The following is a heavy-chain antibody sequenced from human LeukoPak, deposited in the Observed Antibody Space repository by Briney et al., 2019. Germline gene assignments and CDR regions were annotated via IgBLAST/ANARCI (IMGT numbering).Heavy chain of an antibody. CDR1: GFTFDNND. V-gene: IGHV3-13*01. D-gene: IGHD1-14*01. Sequence: GGSLRLSCEVSGFTFDNNDMHWVRQTTGKGLEWVSTIGSAGYTYYADSVRGRFTITRDNAKQSLYLQMNSLRVEDTAVYHCVRQPDSARYGFDYWGRGTQVTVSS. CDR3: VRQPDSARYGFDY. J-gene: IGHJ4*02. CDR2: IGSAGYT.